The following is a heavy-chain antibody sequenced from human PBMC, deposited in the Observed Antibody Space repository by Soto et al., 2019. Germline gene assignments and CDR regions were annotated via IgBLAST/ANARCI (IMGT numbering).Heavy chain of an antibody. V-gene: IGHV3-21*01. J-gene: IGHJ4*02. CDR2: IGQTPTNT. CDR3: ARGAPYGYNPSYYFDY. Sequence: GGSLRLSCAASGFTFSNYAMNWVRQAPGKGLEWVSSIGQTPTNTYYADSVKGRFTISRDNAENSLYLQMNSLRAEDTAVYYCARGAPYGYNPSYYFDYWGQGTLVTVSS. CDR1: GFTFSNYA. D-gene: IGHD5-18*01.